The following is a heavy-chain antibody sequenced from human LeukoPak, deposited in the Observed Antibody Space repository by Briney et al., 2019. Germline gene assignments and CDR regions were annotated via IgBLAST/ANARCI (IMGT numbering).Heavy chain of an antibody. CDR3: AKLGGQEVYNYYVGV. J-gene: IGHJ6*03. CDR2: IIDSGDIT. D-gene: IGHD3-16*01. CDR1: RFTFSSYA. Sequence: GGSLRLSCEASRFTFSSYAMSWVRQAPGKGLEWVSGIIDSGDITYYANSVKGRFTISRDNSKNTLYLQMTSLRAEDTAVYYCAKLGGQEVYNYYVGVWGKGTTVAVSS. V-gene: IGHV3-23*01.